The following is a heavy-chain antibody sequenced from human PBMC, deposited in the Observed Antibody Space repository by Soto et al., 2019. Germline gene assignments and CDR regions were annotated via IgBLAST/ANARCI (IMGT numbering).Heavy chain of an antibody. CDR1: GFTLSSYW. Sequence: PGGSLRLSCAASGFTLSSYWMHWVRQAPGKGLVWVSRINSDGSSTSYADSVKGRFTISRDNAKNTLYLQMNSLRAEDTAVYYCAKCTVTADYYGMDVWGQGTTVTVSS. CDR3: AKCTVTADYYGMDV. D-gene: IGHD4-17*01. V-gene: IGHV3-74*01. CDR2: INSDGSST. J-gene: IGHJ6*02.